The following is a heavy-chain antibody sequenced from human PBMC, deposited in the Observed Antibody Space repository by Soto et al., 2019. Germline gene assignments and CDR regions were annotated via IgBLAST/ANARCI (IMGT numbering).Heavy chain of an antibody. CDR1: GGSISNYY. Sequence: SETLSLTCIVSGGSISNYYWSWIRQPPGKGLEWIGYTYYSGSTNYNPSLQSRVTISVDTSKNQFSLKLSSVTAADTAVYYCARAVLPATAPFDYWGQGTLVTVSS. CDR3: ARAVLPATAPFDY. CDR2: TYYSGST. D-gene: IGHD2-2*01. J-gene: IGHJ4*02. V-gene: IGHV4-59*01.